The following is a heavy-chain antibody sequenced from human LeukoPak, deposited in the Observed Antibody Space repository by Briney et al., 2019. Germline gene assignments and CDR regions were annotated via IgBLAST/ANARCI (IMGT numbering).Heavy chain of an antibody. J-gene: IGHJ4*02. CDR1: GGSISSSSSY. CDR3: ARGEFDGGVYFDY. CDR2: IYYSGST. D-gene: IGHD3-16*01. Sequence: SETLSLTCTVSGGSISSSSSYWGWIRQPPGKGLEWIGSIYYSGSTYYNPSLKSRVTISVDKSKNQFSLKLSSVTAADTAVYYCARGEFDGGVYFDYWGQGTLVTVSS. V-gene: IGHV4-39*07.